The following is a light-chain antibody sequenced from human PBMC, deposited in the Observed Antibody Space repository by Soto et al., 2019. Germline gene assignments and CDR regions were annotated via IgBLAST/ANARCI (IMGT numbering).Light chain of an antibody. CDR2: DVS. CDR1: SSDVGGYNY. CDR3: GSYAGSPRYV. Sequence: QSALTQPRSVSGSPGQSVTISCTGTSSDVGGYNYVSWYQQHPGKAPKVMIYDVSERPSGVPVRFSGSKSGNTDSLTISGLQAEDEADDYCGSYAGSPRYVFGTGTKVTVL. V-gene: IGLV2-11*01. J-gene: IGLJ1*01.